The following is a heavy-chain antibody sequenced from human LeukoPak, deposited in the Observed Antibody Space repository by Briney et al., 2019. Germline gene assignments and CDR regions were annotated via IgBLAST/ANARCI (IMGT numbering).Heavy chain of an antibody. J-gene: IGHJ2*01. Sequence: TGGSLRLSCAASGFTFSSYGMHWVRQAPGKGLEWVAVISYDGSNKYYADSVKGRFTISRDNSKNTLYLQVNSLRAEDTAVYYCAKDYGGSRTIYWYFDLGGRGTLVTVSS. D-gene: IGHD4-23*01. CDR3: AKDYGGSRTIYWYFDL. CDR2: ISYDGSNK. CDR1: GFTFSSYG. V-gene: IGHV3-30*18.